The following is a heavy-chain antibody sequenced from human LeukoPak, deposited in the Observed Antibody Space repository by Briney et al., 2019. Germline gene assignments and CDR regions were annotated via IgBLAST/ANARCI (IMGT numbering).Heavy chain of an antibody. CDR1: GFTFSGYE. Sequence: GGSLRLSCAASGFTFSGYEMNWVRQAPGKGLEWVSYISSSGSTIYYADSVKGRFAISRDNAKNSLYLQMNSLRAEDTAVYYCAELGITMIGGVWGKGTTVTISS. CDR2: ISSSGSTI. J-gene: IGHJ6*04. D-gene: IGHD3-10*02. V-gene: IGHV3-48*03. CDR3: AELGITMIGGV.